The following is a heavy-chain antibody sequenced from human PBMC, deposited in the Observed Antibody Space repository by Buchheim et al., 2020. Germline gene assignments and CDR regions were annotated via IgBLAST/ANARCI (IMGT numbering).Heavy chain of an antibody. CDR3: ASHGDIVVVPAASGDYYYGMDV. D-gene: IGHD2-2*01. CDR2: IIPILGLA. J-gene: IGHJ6*02. Sequence: QVQLVQSGAEVKKPGSSVKVSCKASGGTFSSYAISWVRQAPGQGLEWMGRIIPILGLANYAQKFQGRVTITADKSTSTAYMELSSLRSEDTAVYYCASHGDIVVVPAASGDYYYGMDVWGQGTT. V-gene: IGHV1-69*04. CDR1: GGTFSSYA.